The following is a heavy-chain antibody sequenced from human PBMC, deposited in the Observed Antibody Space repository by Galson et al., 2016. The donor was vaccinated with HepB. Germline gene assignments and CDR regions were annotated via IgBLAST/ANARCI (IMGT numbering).Heavy chain of an antibody. CDR3: ACNRRGVFLLDC. J-gene: IGHJ4*02. D-gene: IGHD3-10*01. Sequence: SLRLSCAASGFFFSGRAMSWVRQAPGKGLEWVSGINRYGATTGYAASVKGRFTISRDNSNNTLYLQMNSLRTEDTAVYYCACNRRGVFLLDCWGQGTLVTVSS. CDR1: GFFFSGRA. CDR2: INRYGATT. V-gene: IGHV3-23*01.